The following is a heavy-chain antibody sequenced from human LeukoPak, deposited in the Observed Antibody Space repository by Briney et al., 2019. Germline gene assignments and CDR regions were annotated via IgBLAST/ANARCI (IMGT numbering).Heavy chain of an antibody. D-gene: IGHD6-13*01. J-gene: IGHJ4*02. CDR2: INWNGGST. CDR1: GFTFDDYG. V-gene: IGHV3-20*04. CDR3: ARDVGSSWYEDY. Sequence: GGSLRLSCAASGFTFDDYGMSWVRQAPGKGLEWVSGINWNGGSTGYADSVKGRFTISRDNAKNSLYLQMNSLRAEDAALYYCARDVGSSWYEDYWGQETLVTVSS.